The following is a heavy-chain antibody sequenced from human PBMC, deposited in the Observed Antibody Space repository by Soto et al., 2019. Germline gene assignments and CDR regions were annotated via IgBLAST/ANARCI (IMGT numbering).Heavy chain of an antibody. CDR3: ARDVEDFGDSNLDS. CDR2: ISNSNNYT. J-gene: IGHJ4*02. D-gene: IGHD4-17*01. CDR1: GFNFRDYY. V-gene: IGHV3-11*05. Sequence: KPGGSLRLSCAASGFNFRDYYMSWIRQAPGKGLEWVSYISNSNNYTNYADSVKGRFTISRDNAKDSLYLQMNSLRPEDTAVYYCARDVEDFGDSNLDSWGQGALVTVSS.